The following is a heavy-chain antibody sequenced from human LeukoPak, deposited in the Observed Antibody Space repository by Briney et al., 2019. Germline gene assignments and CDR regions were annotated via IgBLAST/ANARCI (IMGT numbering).Heavy chain of an antibody. J-gene: IGHJ4*02. CDR2: INHSGST. V-gene: IGHV4-34*01. Sequence: SETLSLTCAVYGGSFSGYYWSWIRQPPGKGLEWIGEINHSGSTNYNPSLKSRVTVSVDTSKNQFSLKLSSVTAAYTAVYYCARGRKQWQVRADYWGQGTLVTVSS. CDR1: GGSFSGYY. CDR3: ARGRKQWQVRADY. D-gene: IGHD6-19*01.